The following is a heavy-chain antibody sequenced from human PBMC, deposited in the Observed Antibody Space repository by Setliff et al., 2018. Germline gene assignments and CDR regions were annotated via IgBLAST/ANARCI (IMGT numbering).Heavy chain of an antibody. CDR3: ARKGISALSGAFDM. J-gene: IGHJ3*02. Sequence: SETLSLTCTVSGGSISNYYWSWIRQPAGKGLEWIGRIYTSGSTNYNPYLERRVTMSVDTSKNQFSLKLSPVTAADTAVYYCARKGISALSGAFDMWGQGTMVTVSS. CDR2: IYTSGST. V-gene: IGHV4-4*07. D-gene: IGHD1-26*01. CDR1: GGSISNYY.